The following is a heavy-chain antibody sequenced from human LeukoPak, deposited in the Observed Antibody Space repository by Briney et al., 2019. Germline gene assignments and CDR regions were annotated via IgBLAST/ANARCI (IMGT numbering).Heavy chain of an antibody. Sequence: GGSLRLSCAASGFTFSSYSMNWVRQAAGKGMEWVSSISSSRSYIDYAESVKGRFTISRDNSKNSLYLQMNSLRAEDTAVYYCARWDSSSSSDAFDIWGQGTMVTVSS. J-gene: IGHJ3*02. CDR1: GFTFSSYS. CDR2: ISSSRSYI. V-gene: IGHV3-21*01. CDR3: ARWDSSSSSDAFDI. D-gene: IGHD6-13*01.